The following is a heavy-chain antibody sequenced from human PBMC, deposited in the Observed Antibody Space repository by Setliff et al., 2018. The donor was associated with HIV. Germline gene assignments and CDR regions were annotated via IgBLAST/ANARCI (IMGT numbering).Heavy chain of an antibody. CDR2: INAGNGNT. J-gene: IGHJ6*03. D-gene: IGHD5-18*01. CDR3: ARDGGDTAMVSYYYYYMDV. V-gene: IGHV1-3*01. Sequence: GASVKVSCKASGYTFTSYAMHWVRQAPGQRLEWMGWINAGNGNTKYSQKFQGRVTITRDTSASTAYMELSSLRSEDTAVYYCARDGGDTAMVSYYYYYMDVWGKGTTVTVSS. CDR1: GYTFTSYA.